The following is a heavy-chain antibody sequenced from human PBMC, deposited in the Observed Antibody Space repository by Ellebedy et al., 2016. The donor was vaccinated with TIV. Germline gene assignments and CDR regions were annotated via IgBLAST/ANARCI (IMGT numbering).Heavy chain of an antibody. V-gene: IGHV3-23*01. Sequence: GRSLRLSCAASGFTFSSFAMSWVRQAPGKGLEWVSVLSGGGGNTEYADSVKGRFTISRDNSKNTLNLQMNTLRAEDTALYYCAKSHDTSGYHYIGAFDVWGQGTTVTVSS. CDR2: LSGGGGNT. CDR1: GFTFSSFA. CDR3: AKSHDTSGYHYIGAFDV. J-gene: IGHJ3*01. D-gene: IGHD3-22*01.